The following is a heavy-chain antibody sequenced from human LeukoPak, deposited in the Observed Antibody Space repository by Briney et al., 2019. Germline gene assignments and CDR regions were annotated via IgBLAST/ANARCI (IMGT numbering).Heavy chain of an antibody. CDR1: GGTFSSYA. Sequence: ASVKVSCKASGGTFSSYAISWVRQAPGQGLEWMGGIIPIFGTANYAQKFQGRVTITADESTSTAYMELSSLRSEDTAVYYCARSQSAGDQWSFDYWGQGTLVTVSS. CDR3: ARSQSAGDQWSFDY. D-gene: IGHD2-21*02. J-gene: IGHJ4*02. CDR2: IIPIFGTA. V-gene: IGHV1-69*13.